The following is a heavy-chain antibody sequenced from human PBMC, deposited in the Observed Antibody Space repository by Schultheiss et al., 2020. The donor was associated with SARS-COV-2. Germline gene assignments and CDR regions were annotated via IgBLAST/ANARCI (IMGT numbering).Heavy chain of an antibody. D-gene: IGHD3-10*01. CDR1: GGSISSSPYY. J-gene: IGHJ6*02. V-gene: IGHV4-39*07. CDR3: ARDRAGYGSGTYGMDV. CDR2: MYYSGST. Sequence: SETLSLTCTVSGGSISSSPYYWAWIRQPPGKGLEWIGSMYYSGSTDYNPSLESRVTMSVDTSKNQFSLRLTSVTAADTAVYYCARDRAGYGSGTYGMDVWGQGTTVTVSS.